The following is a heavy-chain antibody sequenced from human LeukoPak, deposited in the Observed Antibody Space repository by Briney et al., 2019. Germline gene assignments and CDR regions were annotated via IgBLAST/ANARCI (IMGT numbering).Heavy chain of an antibody. D-gene: IGHD1-26*01. CDR3: AVWELRFGFDY. V-gene: IGHV3-66*01. CDR2: IYSGGST. Sequence: PGGSLRLSCAASGFSFSSNYMSWVRQAPGKGLEWVSVIYSGGSTYYADSVKGRFTISRDNSKNTLYLQMNSLRAEDTAVYYCAVWELRFGFDYWGQGTLVTVSS. CDR1: GFSFSSNY. J-gene: IGHJ4*02.